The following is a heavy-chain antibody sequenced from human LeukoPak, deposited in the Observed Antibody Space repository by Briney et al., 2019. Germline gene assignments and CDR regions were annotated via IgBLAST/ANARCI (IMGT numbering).Heavy chain of an antibody. J-gene: IGHJ3*02. Sequence: GGSLRLSCAASGFTFSSYTLHWVRQAPGKGLEWVALISYDGSNKYYAESVKGRFTISRDNSKNTLYLQMNSLRAEDTAVYYCARDDPKYDYGDYYDAFDIWGQGTMVTVSS. CDR3: ARDDPKYDYGDYYDAFDI. CDR2: ISYDGSNK. CDR1: GFTFSSYT. D-gene: IGHD4-17*01. V-gene: IGHV3-30-3*01.